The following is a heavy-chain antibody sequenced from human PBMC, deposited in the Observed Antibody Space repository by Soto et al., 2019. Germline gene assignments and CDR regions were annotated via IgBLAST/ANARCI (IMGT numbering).Heavy chain of an antibody. J-gene: IGHJ4*02. CDR3: AVLNFRENYFDF. CDR1: GYTFITHW. CDR2: IYPHDSDS. V-gene: IGHV5-51*03. D-gene: IGHD3-3*01. Sequence: EVQLVQSGAEVKKPGESLKISCKGSGYTFITHWIAWVRQMPGKGLEWMGIIYPHDSDSKNRPSFQGQVTFSVDKSISTAYLQWNSLRASDTAMYYCAVLNFRENYFDFWGQGTLVTVSS.